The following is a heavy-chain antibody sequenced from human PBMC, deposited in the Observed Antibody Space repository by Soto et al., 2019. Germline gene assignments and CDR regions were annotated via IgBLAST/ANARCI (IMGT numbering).Heavy chain of an antibody. CDR1: GFTFSSYA. J-gene: IGHJ4*01. Sequence: GGSLRLSCAASGFTFSSYAMSWVRQAPGKGLEWVSAISGSGGSTYYADYVRGRLSISRDNSKNTLYLQMKNLRPEDTAVYYCAKDGDSVVVPAAMAGYFDYWGQGSLVTVSS. CDR2: ISGSGGST. D-gene: IGHD2-2*01. V-gene: IGHV3-23*01. CDR3: AKDGDSVVVPAAMAGYFDY.